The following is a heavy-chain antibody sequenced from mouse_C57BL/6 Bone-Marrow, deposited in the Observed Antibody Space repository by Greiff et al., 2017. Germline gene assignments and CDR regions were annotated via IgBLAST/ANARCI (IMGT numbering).Heavy chain of an antibody. V-gene: IGHV5-6*01. D-gene: IGHD1-1*01. J-gene: IGHJ3*01. Sequence: EVNLVDSGGDLVKPGGSLKLSCAASGFTFSSYGMSWVRQTPDKRLEWVATISSGGSYTYYPDSVKGRFTISRDNAKNTLYLQMSSLKYEDTAMYYCARNSGSSWFAYWGQGTLVTVSA. CDR1: GFTFSSYG. CDR3: ARNSGSSWFAY. CDR2: ISSGGSYT.